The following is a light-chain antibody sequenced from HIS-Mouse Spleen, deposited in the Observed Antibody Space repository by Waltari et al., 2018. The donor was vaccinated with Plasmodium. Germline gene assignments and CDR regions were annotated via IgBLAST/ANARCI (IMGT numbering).Light chain of an antibody. CDR3: QQYDNLPPLFT. Sequence: DIQMTKSPSSLSASVGDRLTITCQASQDISNYLNWYQQKPGKAPKLLIYDASNLETGVPSRFSGSGSGTDFTFTISSLQPEDIATYYCQQYDNLPPLFTFGPGTKVDIK. J-gene: IGKJ3*01. CDR2: DAS. CDR1: QDISNY. V-gene: IGKV1-33*01.